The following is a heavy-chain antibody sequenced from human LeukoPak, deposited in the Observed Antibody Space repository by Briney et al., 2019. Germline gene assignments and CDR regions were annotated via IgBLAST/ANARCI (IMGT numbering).Heavy chain of an antibody. J-gene: IGHJ6*03. D-gene: IGHD3-3*01. CDR3: ARGADDFWSGEHTPDYYYYYMDV. Sequence: GASVKVSCKASGYTFTGYYMHWVRQAPGQGLEWMGWINPNSGGTYSAQKFQGRVSMTSDTSISTAYMELSSLRSEDMAVYYCARGADDFWSGEHTPDYYYYYMDVWGKGTTVTVSS. V-gene: IGHV1-2*02. CDR1: GYTFTGYY. CDR2: INPNSGGT.